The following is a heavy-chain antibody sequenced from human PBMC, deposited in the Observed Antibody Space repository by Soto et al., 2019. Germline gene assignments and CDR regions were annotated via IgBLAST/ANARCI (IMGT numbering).Heavy chain of an antibody. D-gene: IGHD1-1*01. V-gene: IGHV1-69*02. CDR2: IIPILGIA. J-gene: IGHJ4*02. CDR3: VAGGTRWLHSPFDY. Sequence: SVTVSCKASGGTFSSYTISWVRQAPGKGLEWMGRIIPILGIANYAQKFQGRVTITADTSTNTTYMELSSLRSEDTAVYYCVAGGTRWLHSPFDYWGQGTLVTVSS. CDR1: GGTFSSYT.